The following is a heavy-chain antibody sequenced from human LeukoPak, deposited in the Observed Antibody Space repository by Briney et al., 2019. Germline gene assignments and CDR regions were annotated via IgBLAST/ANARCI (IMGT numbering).Heavy chain of an antibody. CDR1: GGSISSYY. CDR3: ARAGYYYDSSGYYTEFDY. CDR2: IYYSGST. D-gene: IGHD3-22*01. Sequence: SETLSLTCTVSGGSISSYYWSWIRQPPGKGLEWIGYIYYSGSTNYNPSLKSRVTISVDTSKNQFSLKLSSVTAAGTAVYYCARAGYYYDSSGYYTEFDYWGQGTLVTVSS. V-gene: IGHV4-59*01. J-gene: IGHJ4*02.